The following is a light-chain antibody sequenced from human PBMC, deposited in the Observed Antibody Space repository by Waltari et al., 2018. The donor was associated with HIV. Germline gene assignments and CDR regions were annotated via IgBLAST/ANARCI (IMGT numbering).Light chain of an antibody. CDR3: CSYAGRYTYV. J-gene: IGLJ1*01. CDR2: DVT. V-gene: IGLV2-11*01. Sequence: QSALTQPRSVSGSPGQSVTISCTGTSSDVGGYNYVSWYQHHPGKAPKFMIYDVTKRPSGVPDRFSGTKSGNTASLTISGLQAEDESDYYCCSYAGRYTYVFGTATKVTVL. CDR1: SSDVGGYNY.